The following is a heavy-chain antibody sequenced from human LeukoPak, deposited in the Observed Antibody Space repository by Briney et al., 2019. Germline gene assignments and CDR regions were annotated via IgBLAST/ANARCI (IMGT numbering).Heavy chain of an antibody. CDR1: GDSISSYY. J-gene: IGHJ6*03. CDR3: ARAGVSGPYYYMDV. CDR2: IYYSGVT. V-gene: IGHV4-59*01. D-gene: IGHD3-10*01. Sequence: SETLSLTCTVSGDSISSYYWSWIRQPPGKGLEWIGYIYYSGVTNYNPSLKSRVTISVDTSKKQFSLKLSSVTAADTAVYYCARAGVSGPYYYMDVWGRGTTVTISS.